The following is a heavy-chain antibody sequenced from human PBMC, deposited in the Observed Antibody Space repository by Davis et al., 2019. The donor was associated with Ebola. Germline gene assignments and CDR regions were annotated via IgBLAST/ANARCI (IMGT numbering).Heavy chain of an antibody. D-gene: IGHD5-18*01. CDR3: ARDWNTAMVSGLDY. CDR1: GYTFTSYY. V-gene: IGHV1-18*04. CDR2: ISTYSGNA. J-gene: IGHJ4*02. Sequence: ASVKVSCKASGYTFTSYYMHWVRQAPGQGPEWMGWISTYSGNANYAQKFQGRVTMTSDTSTSTAYMELRSLTSDDTAVYYCARDWNTAMVSGLDYWGQGTLVTVSS.